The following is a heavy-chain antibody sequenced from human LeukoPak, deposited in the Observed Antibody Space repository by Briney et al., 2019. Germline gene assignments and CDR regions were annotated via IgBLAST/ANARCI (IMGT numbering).Heavy chain of an antibody. CDR3: ARTVVGSGYFQFDY. CDR2: IYYSGST. J-gene: IGHJ4*02. Sequence: SETLSLTCTVSGGSVSSGSYYWSCIRQPPGKGLEWIGYIYYSGSTNYNPSLKSRVTISVDTSKNQFSLKLSSVTAADTAVYYCARTVVGSGYFQFDYWGQGTLVTVSS. D-gene: IGHD3-22*01. CDR1: GGSVSSGSYY. V-gene: IGHV4-61*01.